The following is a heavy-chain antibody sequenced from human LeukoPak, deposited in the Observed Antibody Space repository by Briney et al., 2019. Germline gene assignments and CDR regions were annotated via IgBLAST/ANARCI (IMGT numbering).Heavy chain of an antibody. J-gene: IGHJ4*02. CDR1: GGSITSYY. CDR3: ARTGEWYYDILTGYYNPAVFDY. CDR2: VYYSGST. D-gene: IGHD3-9*01. Sequence: SETLSLTCTVSGGSITSYYWSWIRQPPGGGLEWIGYVYYSGSTNYNPSLKSRVTISVDTSKNQFSLKLSSVTAADTAVYYCARTGEWYYDILTGYYNPAVFDYWGQGTLVTVSS. V-gene: IGHV4-59*01.